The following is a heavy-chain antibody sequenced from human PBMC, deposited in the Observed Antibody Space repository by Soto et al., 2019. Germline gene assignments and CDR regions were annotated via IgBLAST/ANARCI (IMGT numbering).Heavy chain of an antibody. D-gene: IGHD1-26*01. CDR3: ARHVGFYWYFDL. CDR1: GFTVSSSY. V-gene: IGHV3-66*04. CDR2: FYSDSNT. Sequence: EVQLVESGGGLVQPGGSLRLSCAASGFTVSSSYMGWVRQAPGKGLEWVSSFYSDSNTYYADSVRGRFTIYTDNSKDTLYLQMNSLRIDDTAMYYCARHVGFYWYFDLWGRGTLVTVSS. J-gene: IGHJ2*01.